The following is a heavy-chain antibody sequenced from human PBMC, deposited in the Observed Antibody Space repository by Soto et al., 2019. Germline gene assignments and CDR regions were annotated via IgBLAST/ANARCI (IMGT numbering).Heavy chain of an antibody. Sequence: PGGSLRLSCAASGFTFSSYEMNWVRQAPGKGLEWVSYISSSGSTIYYADSVKGRFTISRDNAKNSLYLQMNSLRAEDTAVYYCAREGPIYDSSGYYYYYYGMDVWGQGTTVTVSS. J-gene: IGHJ6*02. V-gene: IGHV3-48*03. CDR2: ISSSGSTI. D-gene: IGHD3-22*01. CDR3: AREGPIYDSSGYYYYYYGMDV. CDR1: GFTFSSYE.